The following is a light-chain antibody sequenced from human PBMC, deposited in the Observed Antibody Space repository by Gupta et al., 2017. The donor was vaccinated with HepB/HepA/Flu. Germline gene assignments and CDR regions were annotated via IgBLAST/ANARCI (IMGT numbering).Light chain of an antibody. V-gene: IGKV3-20*01. CDR2: AAS. CDR1: QSVSSTY. CDR3: QQYGSSPRT. Sequence: VLTQSPGTLSLSPGERVTLSWRASQSVSSTYLAWYQQKPGQAPRLLIHAASIRATGIPDRFSGSGAGTDFTLTISSVDPEDFGMYYWQQYGSSPRTFGQGTKVEIK. J-gene: IGKJ1*01.